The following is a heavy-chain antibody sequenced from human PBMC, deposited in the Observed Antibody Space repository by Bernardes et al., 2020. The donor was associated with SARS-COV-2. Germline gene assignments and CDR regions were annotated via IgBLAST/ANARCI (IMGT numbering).Heavy chain of an antibody. CDR2: ITPMLGTP. D-gene: IGHD6-19*01. Sequence: SVKVSCKASGVTFSHSDINWVRQAPGQGLEWMGGITPMLGTPKYPQKFQGRVTFTADGSTKTAYMELSSLGSDDTAVYYCATPRVISGWQFTDAFEIWGQGTMVTVST. CDR1: GVTFSHSD. V-gene: IGHV1-69*13. J-gene: IGHJ3*02. CDR3: ATPRVISGWQFTDAFEI.